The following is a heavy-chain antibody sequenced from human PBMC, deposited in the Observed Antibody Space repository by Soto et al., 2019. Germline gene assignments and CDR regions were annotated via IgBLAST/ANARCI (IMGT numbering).Heavy chain of an antibody. CDR2: ISGSAGRT. V-gene: IGHV3-23*01. Sequence: GGSLRLSCTASGFTFSSYAMSWVRQAPGKGLEWVSIISGSAGRTYYADSVKGRFTVSRDNSKNTLYLQMNSLRAEDTAVYYCAKVTSARVFYFGLAVWGQGTTVTVSS. CDR3: AKVTSARVFYFGLAV. CDR1: GFTFSSYA. J-gene: IGHJ6*02. D-gene: IGHD2-2*01.